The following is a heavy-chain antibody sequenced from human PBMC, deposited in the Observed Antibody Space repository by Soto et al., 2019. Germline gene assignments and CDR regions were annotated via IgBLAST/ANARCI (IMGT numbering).Heavy chain of an antibody. CDR2: IKSKTDGGTT. V-gene: IGHV3-15*01. Sequence: KAGGSLRLSCAASGFTFSNAWMSWVRQAPGKGLEWVGRIKSKTDGGTTDYAAPVKGRFTISRDDSKNTLYLQMNSLKTEDTAVYYCTTDPTPPYYYYGMDVWGQGTTVTV. CDR3: TTDPTPPYYYYGMDV. CDR1: GFTFSNAW. J-gene: IGHJ6*02.